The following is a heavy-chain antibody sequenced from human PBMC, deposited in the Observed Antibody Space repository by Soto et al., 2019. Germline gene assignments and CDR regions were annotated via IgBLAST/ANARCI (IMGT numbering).Heavy chain of an antibody. CDR3: AKEDIVVVTAPDAFDI. D-gene: IGHD2-21*02. Sequence: QVQLVESGGGVVQPGRSLRLSCAASGFTFSSYGMHWVRQAPGKGLEWVAVISYDGSNKYYADSVKGRFTISRDNSKNTLYLQMNSLRAEDTAVYYCAKEDIVVVTAPDAFDIWGQGTMVTVSS. CDR2: ISYDGSNK. V-gene: IGHV3-30*18. CDR1: GFTFSSYG. J-gene: IGHJ3*02.